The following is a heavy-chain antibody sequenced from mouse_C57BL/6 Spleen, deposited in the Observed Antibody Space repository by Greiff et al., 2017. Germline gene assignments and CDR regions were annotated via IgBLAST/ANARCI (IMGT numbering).Heavy chain of an antibody. Sequence: VQLQQSGPELVKPGASVKISCKASGYTFTDSYMNWVKQSHGKSLEWIGGINPKNGGTNYNQKFKGKATLTVDKSSSPAYMELRSLTSEDSAVYYCARSLLLVPFDYWGQGTTVTVSS. CDR3: ARSLLLVPFDY. J-gene: IGHJ2*01. CDR2: INPKNGGT. D-gene: IGHD2-10*01. CDR1: GYTFTDSY. V-gene: IGHV1-26*01.